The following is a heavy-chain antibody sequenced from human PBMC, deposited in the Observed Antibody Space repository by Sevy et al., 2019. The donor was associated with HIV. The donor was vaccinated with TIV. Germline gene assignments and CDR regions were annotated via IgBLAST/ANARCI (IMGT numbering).Heavy chain of an antibody. D-gene: IGHD3-10*01. CDR3: TREATVVRVVVTINDAFDI. CDR2: IRVKAFGGTA. J-gene: IGHJ3*02. V-gene: IGHV3-49*03. Sequence: GGSLRLSCTASGFTFADYTMSWFRQAPGRGLEWVGFIRVKAFGGTAEYAASVQGRFTLSRDESQNIAYLQMNGLKTEDTAVYYCTREATVVRVVVTINDAFDIWGQGTMVTVSS. CDR1: GFTFADYT.